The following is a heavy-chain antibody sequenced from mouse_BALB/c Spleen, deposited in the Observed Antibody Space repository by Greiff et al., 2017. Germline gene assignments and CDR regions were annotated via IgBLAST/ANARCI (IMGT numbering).Heavy chain of an antibody. CDR2: ISSGGSYT. CDR1: GFTFSSYG. J-gene: IGHJ4*01. CDR3: ARQGYYRYDKGYYYAMDY. V-gene: IGHV5-6*01. D-gene: IGHD2-14*01. Sequence: EVQVVESGGDLVKPGGSLKLSCAASGFTFSSYGMSWVRQTPDKRLEWVATISSGGSYTYYPDSVKGRFTISRDNAKNTLYLQMSSLKSEDTAMYYCARQGYYRYDKGYYYAMDYWGQGTSVTVSS.